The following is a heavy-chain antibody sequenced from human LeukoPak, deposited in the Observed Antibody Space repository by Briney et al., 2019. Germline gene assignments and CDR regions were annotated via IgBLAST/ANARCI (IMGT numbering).Heavy chain of an antibody. J-gene: IGHJ4*02. CDR1: GFTFSSYA. Sequence: GGSLRLSYAASGFTFSSYAMHWVRQAAGKGLGWVAVISYDGSNKYYADSVKGRFTISRDNSKNTLYLQMNSLRAEDTAVYYCARDGGATTNSVGYFDYWGQGTLVTVSS. D-gene: IGHD5-12*01. CDR2: ISYDGSNK. CDR3: ARDGGATTNSVGYFDY. V-gene: IGHV3-30*04.